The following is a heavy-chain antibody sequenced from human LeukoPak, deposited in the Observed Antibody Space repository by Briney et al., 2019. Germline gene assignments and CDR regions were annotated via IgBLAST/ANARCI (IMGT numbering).Heavy chain of an antibody. Sequence: SETLSLTCSVSGGSINSNSHHWDWIRQAPGKGLEWIGNIYYSGTTSYNPSLKSRVTISVDTSKNHFSLTLSSVTAADTAVYYCARRGDILIDYAFDYWGQGTLVSVSS. V-gene: IGHV4-39*02. J-gene: IGHJ4*02. CDR1: GGSINSNSHH. CDR3: ARRGDILIDYAFDY. CDR2: IYYSGTT. D-gene: IGHD3-9*01.